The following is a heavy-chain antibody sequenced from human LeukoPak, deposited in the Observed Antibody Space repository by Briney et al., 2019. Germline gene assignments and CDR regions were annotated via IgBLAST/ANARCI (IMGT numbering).Heavy chain of an antibody. D-gene: IGHD3-10*01. J-gene: IGHJ4*02. CDR1: GGSISSYY. Sequence: SETLSLTCTVSGGSISSYYWSWIRQPPGRGLEWIGYIYYSGSTNYNPSLKSRVTISVDTSKNQFSLKLSSVTAADTAVYYCARVGYGSGSYYPYYFDYWGQGTLVTVSS. CDR2: IYYSGST. V-gene: IGHV4-59*01. CDR3: ARVGYGSGSYYPYYFDY.